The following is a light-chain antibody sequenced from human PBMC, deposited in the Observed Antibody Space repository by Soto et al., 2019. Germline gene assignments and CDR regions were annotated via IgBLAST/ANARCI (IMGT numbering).Light chain of an antibody. CDR3: QQYNSYSYT. CDR2: KAS. J-gene: IGKJ2*01. V-gene: IGKV1-5*03. CDR1: QSISSW. Sequence: DIQMTQSPSTLSASVGDRVTITCRASQSISSWLAWYQQKPGKAPKLLIYKASSLESGVPSRFSGSGSGTEFTLTISSLQPADFATYYCQQYNSYSYTFGRGTKLEIK.